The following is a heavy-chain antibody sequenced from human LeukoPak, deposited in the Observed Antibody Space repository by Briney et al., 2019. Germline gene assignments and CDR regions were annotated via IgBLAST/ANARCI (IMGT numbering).Heavy chain of an antibody. V-gene: IGHV1-2*02. CDR1: GYTFTGYY. Sequence: EASVKVSXKASGYTFTGYYMHWVRQAPGQGLEWMGWINPNSGGTNYAQKFQGRVTMTRDTSISTAYMELSRLRSDDTAVYYCARDCSSTSCYGLDYWGQGTLVTVSS. CDR3: ARDCSSTSCYGLDY. J-gene: IGHJ4*02. CDR2: INPNSGGT. D-gene: IGHD2-2*01.